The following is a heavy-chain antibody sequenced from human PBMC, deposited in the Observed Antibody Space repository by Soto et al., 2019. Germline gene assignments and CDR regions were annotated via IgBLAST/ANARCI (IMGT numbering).Heavy chain of an antibody. CDR3: ATDPVAVTGSFIDS. CDR1: GFTFINSF. J-gene: IGHJ4*02. CDR2: ISYDGRET. Sequence: PGGSLRLSCVASGFTFINSFMGWVRQAPGKGLEWLSVISYDGRETHYADSVEGRFIISRDSSKKTAYLQMNSLRGDDTAVYFCATDPVAVTGSFIDSWGQGTLVTVS. V-gene: IGHV3-30-3*01. D-gene: IGHD2-21*02.